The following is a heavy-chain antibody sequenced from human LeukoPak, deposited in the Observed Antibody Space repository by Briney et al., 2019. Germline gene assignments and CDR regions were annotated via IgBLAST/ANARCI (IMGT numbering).Heavy chain of an antibody. CDR3: KSGGAAPGSFDN. V-gene: IGHV3-7*01. CDR2: IKYDGDEE. D-gene: IGHD6-13*01. J-gene: IGHJ4*02. CDR1: GFTFSNYW. Sequence: GGSPLLSCAASGFTFSNYWMSWMRRAPGKGREWVATIKYDGDEEYYVDSVKGRFTISRDNAKSSLYLQLNSLRVEDTAVYYCKSGGAAPGSFDNWGQGTLVTVSP.